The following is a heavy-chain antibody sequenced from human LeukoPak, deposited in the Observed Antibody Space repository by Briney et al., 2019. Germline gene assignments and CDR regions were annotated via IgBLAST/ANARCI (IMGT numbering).Heavy chain of an antibody. J-gene: IGHJ3*02. CDR2: IWYDGSNK. CDR3: ANVSRDGLVDAFDI. D-gene: IGHD5-24*01. Sequence: GGSLRLSCAASGLTFSSFGMDWVRQAPGKGLEWVAVIWYDGSNKYYADSVKGRFTISRDNSKNTLYLQMNSLRAEDTAVYYCANVSRDGLVDAFDIWGQGTMVTVSS. V-gene: IGHV3-33*06. CDR1: GLTFSSFG.